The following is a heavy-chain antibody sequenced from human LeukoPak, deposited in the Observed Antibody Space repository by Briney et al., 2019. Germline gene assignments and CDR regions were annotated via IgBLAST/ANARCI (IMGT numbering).Heavy chain of an antibody. V-gene: IGHV3-23*01. CDR2: INGSGGRI. D-gene: IGHD5-12*01. CDR1: GFTFSSYA. J-gene: IGHJ4*02. Sequence: GSLRLSCAASGFTFSSYAMSWVRQAPGKGLEWVSAINGSGGRIYYADSVKGRFTISRDNARNTLYLQMTSLRAEDTAVYYCAYSGYRTRHIDYWGQGTLDTVS. CDR3: AYSGYRTRHIDY.